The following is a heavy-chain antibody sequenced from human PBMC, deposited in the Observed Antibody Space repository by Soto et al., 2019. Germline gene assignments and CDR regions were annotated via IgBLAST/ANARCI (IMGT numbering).Heavy chain of an antibody. D-gene: IGHD4-17*01. CDR1: GFTFSSFS. Sequence: PGGSLRLSCAASGFTFSSFSMNWVRQAPGKGLEWVSSISRSSTYIYYADSVKGRFTISRDNAKNSLYLQMNSLRAEDTAVYYCGRLSGDPLYWLDPWGQGTLVTVSS. CDR2: ISRSSTYI. V-gene: IGHV3-21*01. J-gene: IGHJ5*02. CDR3: GRLSGDPLYWLDP.